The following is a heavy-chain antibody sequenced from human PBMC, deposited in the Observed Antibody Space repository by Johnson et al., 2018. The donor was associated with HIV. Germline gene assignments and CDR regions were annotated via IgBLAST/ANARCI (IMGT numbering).Heavy chain of an antibody. CDR1: GFTFSSYD. CDR2: IGSAGDT. Sequence: VQLVESGGGLVQPGGSLRLSCAASGFTFSSYDMHWVRQATGKGLEWVSAIGSAGDTYYSGSVKGRFTISRENAKNSLYLQMSSLRAGDTAVYYWTRGEVQLLEWLGTWSDAFDIWGQGTMVTVSS. CDR3: TRGEVQLLEWLGTWSDAFDI. D-gene: IGHD3-3*01. V-gene: IGHV3-13*01. J-gene: IGHJ3*02.